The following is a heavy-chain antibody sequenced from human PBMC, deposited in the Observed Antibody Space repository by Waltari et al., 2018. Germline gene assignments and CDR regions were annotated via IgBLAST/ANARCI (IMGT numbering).Heavy chain of an antibody. CDR2: IYHSGST. D-gene: IGHD6-13*01. CDR3: ARQYGAAAGTDWFDP. CDR1: GYSISSGYY. J-gene: IGHJ5*02. Sequence: QVQLQESGPGLVKPSETLSLTCAVSGYSISSGYYWGWVRQPPGKGLEWIGSIYHSGSTYYNPSLKSRVTISVDTSKNQFSLKLSSVTAAATAVYYCARQYGAAAGTDWFDPWGQGTLVTVSS. V-gene: IGHV4-38-2*01.